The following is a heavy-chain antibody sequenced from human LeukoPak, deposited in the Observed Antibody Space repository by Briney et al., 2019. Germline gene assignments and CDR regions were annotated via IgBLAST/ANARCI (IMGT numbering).Heavy chain of an antibody. V-gene: IGHV1-69*05. CDR1: GDTFSSYA. Sequence: SVKVSCKASGDTFSSYAISWVRQAPGQGLEWMGRIIPIFGTANYAQKFQGRVTITTDASTSTAYMELSSLRSEDTAVYYCARDDNPSMVGTAFDYWGQGTLVTVSS. CDR2: IIPIFGTA. CDR3: ARDDNPSMVGTAFDY. J-gene: IGHJ4*02. D-gene: IGHD4-23*01.